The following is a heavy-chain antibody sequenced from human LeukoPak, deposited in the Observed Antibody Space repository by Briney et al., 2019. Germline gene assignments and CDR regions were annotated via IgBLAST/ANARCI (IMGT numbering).Heavy chain of an antibody. V-gene: IGHV3-21*01. CDR2: ISSSSSYI. Sequence: GGSLRLSCAASGFTFSSYSMNWVRQAPGKGLEWVSSISSSSSYIYYADSVKGRFTISRDNAKNSLYLQMNSLRAEDTAVYYCAREWRYFDWSRGAFDIWGQGTMVTVSS. D-gene: IGHD3-9*01. CDR3: AREWRYFDWSRGAFDI. J-gene: IGHJ3*02. CDR1: GFTFSSYS.